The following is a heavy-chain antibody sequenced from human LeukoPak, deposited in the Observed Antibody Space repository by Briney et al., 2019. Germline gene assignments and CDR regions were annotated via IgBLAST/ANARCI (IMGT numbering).Heavy chain of an antibody. V-gene: IGHV3-64*01. D-gene: IGHD3-9*01. CDR2: ISSNGGST. CDR1: GFTFSSYA. CDR3: ARLSRAYDILTGYSDY. J-gene: IGHJ4*02. Sequence: PGGSLRLSCAASGFTFSSYAVHWVRQAPGKGLEYVSAISSNGGSTYYANSVKGRFTISRDNSKNTLYLQMGSLRAEDMAVYYCARLSRAYDILTGYSDYWGQGTLVTVSS.